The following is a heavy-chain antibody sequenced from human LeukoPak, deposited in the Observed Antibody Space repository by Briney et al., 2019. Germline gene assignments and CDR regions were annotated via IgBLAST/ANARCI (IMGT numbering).Heavy chain of an antibody. CDR2: IKQDGSEK. CDR1: GFTFSSYW. V-gene: IGHV3-7*01. J-gene: IGHJ6*02. CDR3: ARSPPYYGDYVSGYYYYGMDV. D-gene: IGHD4-17*01. Sequence: PGGSLRLSCAASGFTFSSYWMSWVRQAPGKGLEWVANIKQDGSEKYYVDSVKGRFTISRDNAKNSLYLRMNSLRAEDTAVYYCARSPPYYGDYVSGYYYYGMDVWGQGTTVTASS.